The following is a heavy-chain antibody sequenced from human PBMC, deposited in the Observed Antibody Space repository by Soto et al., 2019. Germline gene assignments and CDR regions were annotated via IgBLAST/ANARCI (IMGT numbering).Heavy chain of an antibody. CDR2: MNTNTNTT. V-gene: IGHV1-8*01. CDR3: VREVVETSSLWLDP. J-gene: IGHJ5*02. Sequence: ASVKVSCKASGYPLTNNDINWGRQAPGQGLEWIGWMNTNTNTTDSAEVFEGRVSLTWDTSISTAYMQLNSLKIDDTAVYYCVREVVETSSLWLDPWGQGTLVTVAS. CDR1: GYPLTNND. D-gene: IGHD6-6*01.